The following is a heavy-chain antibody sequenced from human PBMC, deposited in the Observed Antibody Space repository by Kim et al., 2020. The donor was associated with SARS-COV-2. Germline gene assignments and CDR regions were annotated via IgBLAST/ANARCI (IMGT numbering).Heavy chain of an antibody. CDR1: GGSISSSSYY. CDR3: AREDVDTAMVHFDY. V-gene: IGHV4-39*07. D-gene: IGHD5-18*01. Sequence: SETLSLTCTVSGGSISSSSYYWGWIRQPPGKGLEWIGSIYYSGSTYYNPSLKSRVTISVDTSKNQFSLKLSSVTAADTAVYYCAREDVDTAMVHFDYWGQGTLVTVSS. CDR2: IYYSGST. J-gene: IGHJ4*02.